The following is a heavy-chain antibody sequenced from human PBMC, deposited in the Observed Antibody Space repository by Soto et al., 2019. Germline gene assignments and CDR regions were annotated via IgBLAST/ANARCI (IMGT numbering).Heavy chain of an antibody. CDR3: ERHRNYYYYGMDL. CDR1: GYSFTSYW. CDR2: IYPGDSDT. J-gene: IGHJ6*02. V-gene: IGHV5-51*01. Sequence: GESLKISCKGSGYSFTSYWIGWVRQMPGKGLEWMGIIYPGDSDTRYSPSFQGQVTISADKSISTAYLQWSSLKASDTAMYYSERHRNYYYYGMDLWGQGTTVTVSS.